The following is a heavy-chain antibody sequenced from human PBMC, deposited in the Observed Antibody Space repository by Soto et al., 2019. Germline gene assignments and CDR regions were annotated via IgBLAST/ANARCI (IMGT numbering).Heavy chain of an antibody. CDR1: GFIFSSYD. V-gene: IGHV3-30-3*01. CDR2: ISYDGSKK. Sequence: GGSLRLSCASSGFIFSSYDMHLVRQAPGKGLEWVAVISYDGSKKHYADSVKGRFTISRDNSKNTLYLQMNSLRAEDTAVYYCAREYGIGGVAFDFWGQGTMVTVSS. J-gene: IGHJ3*01. D-gene: IGHD2-15*01. CDR3: AREYGIGGVAFDF.